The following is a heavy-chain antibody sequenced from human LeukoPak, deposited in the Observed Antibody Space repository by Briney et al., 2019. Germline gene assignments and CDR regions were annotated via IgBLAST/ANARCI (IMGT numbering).Heavy chain of an antibody. J-gene: IGHJ4*02. CDR3: ARPKGYSYDLGLYYFDY. CDR1: GYSFTSYW. CDR2: IYPGDSDT. V-gene: IGHV5-51*01. Sequence: GESLKISCKGSGYSFTSYWIGWVRQMPGKGLEWMGIIYPGDSDTRYSPSFQGQVTISADKSISTAYLQWSSLKASDTAMYYWARPKGYSYDLGLYYFDYWGQGTLVTVSS. D-gene: IGHD5-18*01.